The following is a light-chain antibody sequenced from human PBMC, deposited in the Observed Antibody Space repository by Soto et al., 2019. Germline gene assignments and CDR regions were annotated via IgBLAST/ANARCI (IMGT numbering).Light chain of an antibody. CDR2: GAS. J-gene: IGKJ2*01. CDR3: QLYNNWPRT. CDR1: QSIRSN. Sequence: EIVMTQSPATLSVSPGERAALSCRASQSIRSNLAWYQQKPGQAPRLLIYGASTRATGIPARVSGSGSGTEFTLTITSLQSEDFAVYYCQLYNNWPRTFGQGTKLEI. V-gene: IGKV3-15*01.